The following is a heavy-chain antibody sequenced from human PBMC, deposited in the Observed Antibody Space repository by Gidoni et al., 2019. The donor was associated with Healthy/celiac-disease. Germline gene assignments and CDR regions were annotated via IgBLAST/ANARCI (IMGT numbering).Heavy chain of an antibody. CDR1: GFTFSSYS. V-gene: IGHV3-21*01. CDR3: ARDLYSYGPYWYFDL. Sequence: EVQLVESGGGLVKPGGSLRLSCAASGFTFSSYSMNWVRQAPGKGLEWVSSISSSSSYRYYADSVKGRFTISRDNAKNSLYLQMNSLRAEDTAVYYCARDLYSYGPYWYFDLWGRGTLVTVSS. J-gene: IGHJ2*01. CDR2: ISSSSSYR. D-gene: IGHD5-18*01.